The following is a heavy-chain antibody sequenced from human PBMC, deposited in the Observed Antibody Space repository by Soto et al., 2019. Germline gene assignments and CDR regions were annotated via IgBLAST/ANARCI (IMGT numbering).Heavy chain of an antibody. CDR3: SGGSCYGVPMDV. Sequence: GGSLRLSCAASGFTFRNYWMHWVRQAPGKGLVWVSRVNSDGDTTYYADSVKGRFTISRDNAKNTLHLQMNSLGAEDTAVYYCSGGSCYGVPMDVWGRGTTVTVSS. J-gene: IGHJ6*03. CDR1: GFTFRNYW. D-gene: IGHD2-15*01. V-gene: IGHV3-74*01. CDR2: VNSDGDTT.